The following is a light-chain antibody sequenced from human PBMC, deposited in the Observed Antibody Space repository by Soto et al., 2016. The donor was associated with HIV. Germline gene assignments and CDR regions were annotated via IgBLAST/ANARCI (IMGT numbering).Light chain of an antibody. V-gene: IGLV3-21*01. CDR1: NIASKS. CDR3: QVWDSSTDRWV. J-gene: IGLJ3*02. CDR2: DDN. Sequence: SYELTQSPSVSVAPGKTARIACGGNNIASKSVHWYQQKPGQAPVLVVYDDNDRPSGIPERFSGSNSGNTATLTISRVEAGDEADYYCQVWDSSTDRWVFGGGTKLTVL.